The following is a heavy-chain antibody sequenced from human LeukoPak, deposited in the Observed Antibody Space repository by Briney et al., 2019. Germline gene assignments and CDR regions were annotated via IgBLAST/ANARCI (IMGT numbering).Heavy chain of an antibody. CDR3: ARGRGYCSSTSCYTGYYYYYYMDV. CDR2: INHSGST. Sequence: SETLSLTCAVYGGSFSGYYWSWIRQLPGKGLEWIGEINHSGSTNYNPSLKSRVTISVDTSKNQFSLKLSSVTAADTAVYYCARGRGYCSSTSCYTGYYYYYYMDVWGKGTTVTVSS. CDR1: GGSFSGYY. D-gene: IGHD2-2*02. J-gene: IGHJ6*03. V-gene: IGHV4-34*01.